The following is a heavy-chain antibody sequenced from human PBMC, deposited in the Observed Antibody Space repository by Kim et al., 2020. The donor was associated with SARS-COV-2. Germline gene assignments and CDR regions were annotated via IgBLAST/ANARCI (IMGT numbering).Heavy chain of an antibody. V-gene: IGHV3-53*01. J-gene: IGHJ6*02. CDR3: ARGGGGGPDGMDG. D-gene: IGHD2-21*01. Sequence: GGSLRLSCAASGFTVSKYYLSWVRQAPGKGLRWVSIIYSGGDTYYADSVKGRFTISRDNSKNTVYLQMNSLRGDDKALYYWARGGGGGPDGMDGWGQGTTVTVCS. CDR2: IYSGGDT. CDR1: GFTVSKYY.